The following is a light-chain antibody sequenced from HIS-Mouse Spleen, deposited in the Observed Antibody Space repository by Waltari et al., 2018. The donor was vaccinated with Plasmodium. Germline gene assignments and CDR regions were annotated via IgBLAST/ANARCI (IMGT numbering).Light chain of an antibody. CDR2: EDS. V-gene: IGLV3-10*01. J-gene: IGLJ3*02. CDR3: YSTDSSGNHRV. Sequence: SYELPQPPSVSVSPGPPARITCSGDALPTQHAYSDQQKSGQAPVLVIYEDSKRPSGIPERFSGSSSGTMATLTISGAQVEDEADYYCYSTDSSGNHRVFGGGTKLTVL. CDR1: ALPTQH.